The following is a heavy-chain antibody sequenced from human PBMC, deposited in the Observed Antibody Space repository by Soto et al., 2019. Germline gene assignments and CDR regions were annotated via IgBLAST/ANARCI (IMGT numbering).Heavy chain of an antibody. J-gene: IGHJ4*02. D-gene: IGHD4-17*01. Sequence: QLQLQESGPGLVKPSETLSITCTVSGGSISSSSYYWGWIRQPPGKGLEWIGSIYYSGSTYYNPSLKSRVTISVDTSKNQFSLKLSSVTAADTAVYYCASQPFGPDGAPSKYYFDYWGQGTLVTVSS. CDR2: IYYSGST. CDR1: GGSISSSSYY. CDR3: ASQPFGPDGAPSKYYFDY. V-gene: IGHV4-39*01.